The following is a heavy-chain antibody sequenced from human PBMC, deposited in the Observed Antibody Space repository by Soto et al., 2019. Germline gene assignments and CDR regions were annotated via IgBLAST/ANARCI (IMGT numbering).Heavy chain of an antibody. CDR3: AYGGSCDY. V-gene: IGHV3-48*03. J-gene: IGHJ4*02. Sequence: GSLRLSCAASGFSFNTYEMNWVRQAPGKGLEWVSYISSSGSTIYYADSVKGRFTVSRDNGKNSLYLQMNSLRAEDTAVYYCAYGGSCDYWGQGTQVTVSS. CDR1: GFSFNTYE. CDR2: ISSSGSTI. D-gene: IGHD1-26*01.